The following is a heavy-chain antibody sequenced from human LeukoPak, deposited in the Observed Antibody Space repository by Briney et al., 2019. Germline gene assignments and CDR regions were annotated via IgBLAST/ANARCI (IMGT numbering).Heavy chain of an antibody. D-gene: IGHD3-16*02. Sequence: PGGSLRLSCAASGFTFDDYAMHWVRQGPGKGLEWVSGISWNSGSIGYADSVKGRFTISRDNAKNSLYLQMNSLRAEDTALYYCAKDKSIMITFGGVIAGEFDYWGQGTLVTVSS. CDR1: GFTFDDYA. CDR3: AKDKSIMITFGGVIAGEFDY. V-gene: IGHV3-9*01. J-gene: IGHJ4*02. CDR2: ISWNSGSI.